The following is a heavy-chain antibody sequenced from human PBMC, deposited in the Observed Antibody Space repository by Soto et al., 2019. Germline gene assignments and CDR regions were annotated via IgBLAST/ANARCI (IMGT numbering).Heavy chain of an antibody. Sequence: EVQLLESGGGLVQPGGSLRLSCAASGFTFSSYAMSWARQAPGKGLEWVSAISGSGGSTYYADSVKGRFTISRDNSKNTLYLQMNSLRAEDTAVYYCAKDHSSSWYGFDYWGQGTLVTVSS. CDR3: AKDHSSSWYGFDY. J-gene: IGHJ4*02. V-gene: IGHV3-23*01. CDR1: GFTFSSYA. CDR2: ISGSGGST. D-gene: IGHD6-13*01.